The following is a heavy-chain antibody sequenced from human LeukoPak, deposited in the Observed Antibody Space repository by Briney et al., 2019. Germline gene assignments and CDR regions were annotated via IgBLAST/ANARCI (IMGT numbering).Heavy chain of an antibody. J-gene: IGHJ4*02. CDR3: ARDGLSSGYYSFDY. CDR1: GFTFDDHG. V-gene: IGHV3-20*04. Sequence: GGSLRLSCAASGFTFDDHGMSWVRQAPGKGLEWVSGIKWDGGRTGYADSVKGRFTISRDNAKNSVYLQMNSLRAEDTALYYCARDGLSSGYYSFDYWGQGTLVTVSS. CDR2: IKWDGGRT. D-gene: IGHD3-22*01.